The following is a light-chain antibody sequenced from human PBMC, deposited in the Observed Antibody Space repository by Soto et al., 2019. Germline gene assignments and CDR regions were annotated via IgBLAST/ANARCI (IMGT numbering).Light chain of an antibody. J-gene: IGKJ2*03. CDR2: TAS. CDR1: QNIRTY. CDR3: QQTYSIFNS. Sequence: DIQVTQSPSSLSASVGDRVTITCRASQNIRTYLNWYQQRPGKPPKLLIHTASTLQSGVPSRFSGSGSGTDFTLTISSLQPEDFATYYCQQTYSIFNSFGQGTKLEIK. V-gene: IGKV1-39*01.